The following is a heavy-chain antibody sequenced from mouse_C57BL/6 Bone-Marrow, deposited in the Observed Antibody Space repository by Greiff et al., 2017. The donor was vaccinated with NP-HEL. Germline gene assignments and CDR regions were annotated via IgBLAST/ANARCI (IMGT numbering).Heavy chain of an antibody. CDR1: GYSIISGYY. D-gene: IGHD1-1*01. Sequence: ESGPGLVKPSQSLSLTCSVTGYSIISGYYWNWIRQFPGNKLEWMAYISYDGSNKYNPSLKNRISITRDISKNPFFLTLTSVTTEYTSTYYCAREGGYYGSPFAYWGQGTLVTVSA. CDR2: ISYDGSN. V-gene: IGHV3-6*01. J-gene: IGHJ3*01. CDR3: AREGGYYGSPFAY.